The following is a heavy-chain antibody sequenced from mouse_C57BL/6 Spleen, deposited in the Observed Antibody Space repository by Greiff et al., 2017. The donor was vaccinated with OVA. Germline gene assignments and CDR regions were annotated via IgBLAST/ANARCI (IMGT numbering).Heavy chain of an antibody. CDR1: GYSFTGYF. Sequence: LVESGPELVKPGDSVKISCKASGYSFTGYFMNWVMQSHGKSLEWIGRINPYNGDTFYNQKFKGKATLTVDKSSSTAHMELRSLTSEDSAVYYCARGEDGSRSYYFDYWGQGTTLTVSS. J-gene: IGHJ2*01. V-gene: IGHV1-20*01. CDR2: INPYNGDT. CDR3: ARGEDGSRSYYFDY. D-gene: IGHD1-1*01.